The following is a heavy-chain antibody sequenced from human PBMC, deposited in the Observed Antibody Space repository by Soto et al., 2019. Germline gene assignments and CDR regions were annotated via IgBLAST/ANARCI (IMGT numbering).Heavy chain of an antibody. V-gene: IGHV1-18*04. CDR1: GYTFTSYG. CDR3: ARGVIVGAYYYYYGMVV. CDR2: ISAYNGNT. D-gene: IGHD1-26*01. J-gene: IGHJ6*02. Sequence: ASVKVSCKASGYTFTSYGISWVRQAPGQGLEWMGWISAYNGNTNYAQKLQGRVTMTTDTSTSTAYMELRSLRSDDTAVYYCARGVIVGAYYYYYGMVVWGQGTTVTVSS.